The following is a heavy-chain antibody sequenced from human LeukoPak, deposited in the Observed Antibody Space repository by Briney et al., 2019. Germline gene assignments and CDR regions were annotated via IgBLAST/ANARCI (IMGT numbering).Heavy chain of an antibody. D-gene: IGHD6-19*01. Sequence: SVNVSCKASGGTFSSYAISGVRQAPGQGLEWMGRIIPILGIANYAQRFQGRVTITADKSTSTAYMELSSLRSEDTAVYYCARGGLSSGLSYYYYYMDVWGKGTTVTVSS. CDR2: IIPILGIA. J-gene: IGHJ6*03. V-gene: IGHV1-69*04. CDR3: ARGGLSSGLSYYYYYMDV. CDR1: GGTFSSYA.